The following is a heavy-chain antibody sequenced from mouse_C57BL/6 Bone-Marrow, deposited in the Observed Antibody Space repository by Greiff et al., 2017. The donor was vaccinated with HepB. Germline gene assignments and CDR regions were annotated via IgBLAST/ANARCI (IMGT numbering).Heavy chain of an antibody. Sequence: QVQLQQSGAELARPGASVKMSCKASGYTFTSYTMHWVKQRPGQGLEWIGYINPSSGYTKYNQKFKDKATLTADKSSSTAYMQLSSLTSEDSAVYYCAIPYGNFYWYFDVWGTGTTVTVSS. J-gene: IGHJ1*03. CDR2: INPSSGYT. CDR1: GYTFTSYT. CDR3: AIPYGNFYWYFDV. V-gene: IGHV1-4*01. D-gene: IGHD2-1*01.